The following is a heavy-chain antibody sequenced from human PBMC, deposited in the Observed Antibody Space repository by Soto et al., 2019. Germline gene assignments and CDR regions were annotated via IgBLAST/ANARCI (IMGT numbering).Heavy chain of an antibody. V-gene: IGHV3-30-3*01. CDR3: ARGSDYFDY. J-gene: IGHJ4*02. CDR2: ISYDGSNK. Sequence: QVQLVESGGGVVQPGRSLRLSCAASGFTFSSYAMHGVRKVPGKGLEWVAVISYDGSNKYYADSVKGRFTISRDNSKNTLYLQMNSLRAEDTAVYYCARGSDYFDYWGQGTLVTVSS. CDR1: GFTFSSYA.